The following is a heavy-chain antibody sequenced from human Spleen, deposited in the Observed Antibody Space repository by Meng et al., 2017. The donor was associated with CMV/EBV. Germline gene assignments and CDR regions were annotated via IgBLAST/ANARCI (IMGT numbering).Heavy chain of an antibody. CDR2: ISGYDGRT. D-gene: IGHD3-9*01. V-gene: IGHV1-18*01. CDR1: YPFTRYG. J-gene: IGHJ5*02. CDR3: ARDFYDIAGHNYDCFDP. Sequence: YPFTRYGLRWVLQAPGQGLEWMGWISGYDGRTNFAQSFQGRLTMTTDTSTSTAYMELRSLRSDDTAVYFCARDFYDIAGHNYDCFDPWGQGTLVTVSS.